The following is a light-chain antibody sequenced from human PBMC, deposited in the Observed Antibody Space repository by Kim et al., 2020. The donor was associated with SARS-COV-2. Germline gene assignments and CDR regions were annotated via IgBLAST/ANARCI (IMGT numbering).Light chain of an antibody. V-gene: IGLV3-19*01. CDR1: SLRTYY. J-gene: IGLJ3*02. Sequence: SSELTQDPAVSVALGQTVTITCQGDSLRTYYASWYQQKPGQAPVLVFYGKNNRPSGNPDRFSGSYSGNTASLTITAAQAEDEADYYCNSRETSAQYWMFGGGTQLTVL. CDR2: GKN. CDR3: NSRETSAQYWM.